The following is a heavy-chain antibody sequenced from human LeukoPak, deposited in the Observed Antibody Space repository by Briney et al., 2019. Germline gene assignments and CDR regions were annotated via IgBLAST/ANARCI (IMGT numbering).Heavy chain of an antibody. CDR3: AGLVGRYSSGLYYYYFDY. Sequence: PSGTLSLTCTVSGDSNNSLDLWSWVRQPPGKGLEWIGEMYLSGTTHSNPSVKSRVTISIDKSKNQFFLNLSSVTAADTAVYYCAGLVGRYSSGLYYYYFDYWGQGTLVTVSS. CDR1: GDSNNSLDL. CDR2: MYLSGTT. J-gene: IGHJ4*02. D-gene: IGHD3-22*01. V-gene: IGHV4-4*02.